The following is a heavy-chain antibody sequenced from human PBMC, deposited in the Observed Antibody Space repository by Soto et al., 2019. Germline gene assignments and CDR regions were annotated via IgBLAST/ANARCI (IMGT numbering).Heavy chain of an antibody. CDR3: AGAYGDYLNWFDP. Sequence: PSETMSLTCTVAGGSISSGVCYWSWNRQHPGKGLEWIGYIYYSGSTYYNPSLKSRVTISVDTSKNQFSLKLSSVTAADTAVYYCAGAYGDYLNWFDPWGQGTLVTVSS. J-gene: IGHJ5*02. V-gene: IGHV4-31*03. CDR1: GGSISSGVCY. D-gene: IGHD4-17*01. CDR2: IYYSGST.